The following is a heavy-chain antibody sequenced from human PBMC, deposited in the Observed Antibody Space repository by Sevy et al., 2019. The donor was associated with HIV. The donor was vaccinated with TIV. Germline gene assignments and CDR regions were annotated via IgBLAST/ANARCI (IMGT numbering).Heavy chain of an antibody. D-gene: IGHD3-16*01. Sequence: GGSLRLSCAASGFTFSANWMNWVRQAPGKGLEWVANIKADGSEKYYVDSVEGRFTISRDNAKNLLFLQMNSLRVEDTADYYCAHETFGRFESWGQGTLVTVSS. CDR1: GFTFSANW. J-gene: IGHJ4*02. CDR2: IKADGSEK. V-gene: IGHV3-7*01. CDR3: AHETFGRFES.